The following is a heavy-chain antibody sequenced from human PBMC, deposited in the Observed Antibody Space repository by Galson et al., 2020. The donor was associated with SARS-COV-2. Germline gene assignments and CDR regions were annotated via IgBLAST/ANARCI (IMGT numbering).Heavy chain of an antibody. V-gene: IGHV4-34*01. J-gene: IGHJ4*02. Sequence: PSETLSLTCAVYSGTFSGYYWNWIRQPPGKGLEWIGEINNSGTTNYNASLRSRVTISVDTSKSQFSRRLTSVTAADTAVYYCARGRNPRDDGALLWIYRIASTGVFDYWGLGTLVTVSS. CDR2: INNSGTT. CDR3: ARGRNPRDDGALLWIYRIASTGVFDY. CDR1: SGTFSGYY. D-gene: IGHD6-13*01.